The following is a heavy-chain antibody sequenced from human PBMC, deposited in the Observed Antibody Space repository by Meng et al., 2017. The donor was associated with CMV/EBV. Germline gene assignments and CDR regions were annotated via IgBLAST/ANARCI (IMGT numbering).Heavy chain of an antibody. CDR2: TSAYNGNT. CDR3: ARDSAVGATTFDY. CDR1: GYTFTSDG. V-gene: IGHV1-18*01. Sequence: VSRGQAGAEVKKPGAAVKFSCKASGYTFTSDGVSWVRQAPGQGLEWMGWTSAYNGNTNYAQKLQGRVTMTTDTSTSTAYMELRSLRSDDTAVYYCARDSAVGATTFDYWGQGTLVTVSS. D-gene: IGHD1-26*01. J-gene: IGHJ4*02.